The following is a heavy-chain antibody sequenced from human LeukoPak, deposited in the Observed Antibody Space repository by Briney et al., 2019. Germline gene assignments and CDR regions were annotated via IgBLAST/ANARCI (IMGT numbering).Heavy chain of an antibody. J-gene: IGHJ4*02. V-gene: IGHV1-18*04. CDR3: AREHGSGSYYNPVGLDY. Sequence: ASVKVSCKTSGYIFSSYGISWVRQAPGQGLEWMGWISAYNGNINYIQKFQGRVTMTTDTSTSTAYMELRSLRSDDTAVYYCAREHGSGSYYNPVGLDYWGQGTLVTVSS. CDR2: ISAYNGNI. CDR1: GYIFSSYG. D-gene: IGHD3-10*01.